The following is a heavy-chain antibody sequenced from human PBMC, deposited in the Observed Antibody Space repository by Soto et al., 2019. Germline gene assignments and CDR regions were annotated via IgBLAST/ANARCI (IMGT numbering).Heavy chain of an antibody. CDR2: IIPISDTT. CDR1: GGTFSSYA. Sequence: QVQLVQSGAEVKKPGSSVKVSCKASGGTFSSYAISWVRQAPGQGLEWMGGIIPISDTTNYAQKFQGKVKNTADEATSTAYMRLSSLRAEETAVYYCSRSQGSSTSLEIYYYYCYGMDVWGQGTTVTVSS. J-gene: IGHJ6*02. D-gene: IGHD2-2*01. CDR3: SRSQGSSTSLEIYYYYCYGMDV. V-gene: IGHV1-69*01.